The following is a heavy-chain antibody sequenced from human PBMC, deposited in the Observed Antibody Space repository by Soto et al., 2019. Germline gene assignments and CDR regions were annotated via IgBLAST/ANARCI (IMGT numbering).Heavy chain of an antibody. CDR3: ARHIAVPPKGGFGF. V-gene: IGHV4-4*02. J-gene: IGHJ4*02. CDR1: GGSISDNW. D-gene: IGHD2-21*01. Sequence: QVQLQESGPGLVKPSGTLSLTCAVSGGSISDNWWSWVRQPPGKGLEWVGEISHTGTTHYNPSLWSAVTTSIDKSKYRFSLNLRPVTGTETGVFYWARHIAVPPKGGFGFWGQGNLVTV. CDR2: ISHTGTT.